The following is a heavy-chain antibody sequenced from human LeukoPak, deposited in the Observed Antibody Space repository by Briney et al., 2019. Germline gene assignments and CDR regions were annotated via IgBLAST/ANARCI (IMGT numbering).Heavy chain of an antibody. J-gene: IGHJ4*02. D-gene: IGHD2-8*01. V-gene: IGHV3-48*01. CDR1: GFTSSNYG. CDR3: AKGYCTNGVCYIPY. Sequence: GGSLRLSCAASGFTSSNYGMNWVRQTPGKGLEWVSYISSSSSTIYYADSVKGRFTISRDNSKNTLYLQMNGLRAEDTAVYYCAKGYCTNGVCYIPYWGQGTLVTVSS. CDR2: ISSSSSTI.